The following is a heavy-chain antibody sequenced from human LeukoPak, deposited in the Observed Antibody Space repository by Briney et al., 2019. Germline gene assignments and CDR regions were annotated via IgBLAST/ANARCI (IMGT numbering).Heavy chain of an antibody. CDR2: ISSSSSYI. Sequence: TGGSLRLSCAASGFTFSSYSMNWVRQAPGKGLEWVSSISSSSSYIYYADSVKGRFTISRDNAKNSLYLQMNSLGAEDTAVYYCASDTGRYAPTGKNYFDYWGQGTLVTVSS. J-gene: IGHJ4*02. CDR3: ASDTGRYAPTGKNYFDY. CDR1: GFTFSSYS. V-gene: IGHV3-21*01. D-gene: IGHD1-14*01.